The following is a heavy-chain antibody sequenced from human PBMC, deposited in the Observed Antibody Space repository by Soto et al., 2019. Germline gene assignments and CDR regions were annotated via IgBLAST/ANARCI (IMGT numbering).Heavy chain of an antibody. CDR1: GYTFTSYY. Sequence: ASVKVSCKASGYTFTSYYIHWVRQAPGQGLEWMGMINPSGGSTTYAQKFQGRVTMTRDTSTSTVYMELSSLRSEDTAVYYCARVSTVWFGELLYDYWGQGTLVPVSS. D-gene: IGHD3-10*01. CDR3: ARVSTVWFGELLYDY. CDR2: INPSGGST. V-gene: IGHV1-46*01. J-gene: IGHJ4*02.